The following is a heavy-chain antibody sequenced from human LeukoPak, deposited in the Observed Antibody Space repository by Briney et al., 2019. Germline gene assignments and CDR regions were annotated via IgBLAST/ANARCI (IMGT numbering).Heavy chain of an antibody. D-gene: IGHD3-22*01. CDR2: ISAYNGNT. CDR3: ERDGYYDSSGYYTDAFDI. CDR1: GYTFTSDG. J-gene: IGHJ3*02. V-gene: IGHV1-18*01. Sequence: ASVKVSCKASGYTFTSDGISWVRQAPGQGLEWMGWISAYNGNTNYAQKLQGRVTMTTDTSTSTAYMELRSLRSDDTAVYYCERDGYYDSSGYYTDAFDIWGQGTMVTVSS.